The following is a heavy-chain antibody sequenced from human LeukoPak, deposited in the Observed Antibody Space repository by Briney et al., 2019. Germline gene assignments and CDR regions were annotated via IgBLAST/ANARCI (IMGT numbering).Heavy chain of an antibody. V-gene: IGHV4-4*07. CDR3: ARVLAVVVAATPSHLFDC. CDR2: VYSSGST. Sequence: PSETLSLTCTVSGGAISGYYWSWIRQPAGKGLEWLGRVYSSGSTYYNPSLESRVTISVDTSKNQFSLKLSSVTAADTAVYYCARVLAVVVAATPSHLFDCWGQGTLVTVSS. D-gene: IGHD2-15*01. J-gene: IGHJ4*02. CDR1: GGAISGYY.